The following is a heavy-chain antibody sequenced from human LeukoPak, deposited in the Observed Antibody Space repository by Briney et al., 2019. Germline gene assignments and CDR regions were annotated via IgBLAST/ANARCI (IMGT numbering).Heavy chain of an antibody. CDR3: ASQFYYDSRGYPAFDC. J-gene: IGHJ4*02. Sequence: PSETLSLTCSVSGGSITGYYWSWIRQPPGKGMEWIGYMHYSGTTIYNPSLKSRVTMSVDTSKKQFSLKLSSVTASDTAVYYCASQFYYDSRGYPAFDCWGQGTLVTVSS. CDR2: MHYSGTT. V-gene: IGHV4-59*08. D-gene: IGHD3-22*01. CDR1: GGSITGYY.